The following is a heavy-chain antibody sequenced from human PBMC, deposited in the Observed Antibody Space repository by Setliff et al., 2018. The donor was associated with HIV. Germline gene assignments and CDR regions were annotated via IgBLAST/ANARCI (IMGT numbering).Heavy chain of an antibody. D-gene: IGHD2-8*02. Sequence: SETLSLTCTVSGDSISRRTYYWDWIRQPPGKGLEWIGSMYYDGNTFYNTSLKSRLTISVDTSKNQLSLKLSSVTAADTAVYYCARHRAAYWYYGYWGQGTLVTVSS. J-gene: IGHJ4*02. CDR3: ARHRAAYWYYGY. CDR1: GDSISRRTYY. CDR2: MYYDGNT. V-gene: IGHV4-39*01.